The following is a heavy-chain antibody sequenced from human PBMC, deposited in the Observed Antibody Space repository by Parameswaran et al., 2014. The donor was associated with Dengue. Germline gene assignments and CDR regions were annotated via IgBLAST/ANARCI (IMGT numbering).Heavy chain of an antibody. D-gene: IGHD5-18*01. CDR2: INHSGST. J-gene: IGHJ2*01. Sequence: RWIRQPPGKGLEWIGEINHSGSTNYNPSLKSRVTISADTSKNQFSLKLSSVTAADTAVYYCARPPGSGYSYWYFDLWGRGTLVTVSS. CDR3: ARPPGSGYSYWYFDL. V-gene: IGHV4-34*01.